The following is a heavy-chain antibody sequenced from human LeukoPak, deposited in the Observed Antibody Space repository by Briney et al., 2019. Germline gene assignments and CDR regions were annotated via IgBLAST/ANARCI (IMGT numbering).Heavy chain of an antibody. CDR3: AKGARAYYYMDV. CDR1: GFTFDDYA. J-gene: IGHJ6*03. D-gene: IGHD5-12*01. V-gene: IGHV3-9*03. CDR2: ISWNSGSI. Sequence: GGSLRLSCAASGFTFDDYAMHWVRRAPGKGLEWVSGISWNSGSIGYADSVKGRFTIPRDNAKNSLYLQMNSLRAEDMALYYFAKGARAYYYMDVWGKGTTVTVSS.